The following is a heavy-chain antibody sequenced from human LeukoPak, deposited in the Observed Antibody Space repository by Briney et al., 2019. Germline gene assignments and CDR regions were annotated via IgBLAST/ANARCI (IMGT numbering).Heavy chain of an antibody. CDR1: GFTFSSYS. CDR3: AKKSYGSGSYLVYFDY. Sequence: GGSLRLSCAASGFTFSSYSMNWVRQAPGKGLEWVSYISSSSSTIYYADSVKGRFTISRDNAKNSLYLQMNSLRAEDTAVYYCAKKSYGSGSYLVYFDYWGQGTLVTVSS. V-gene: IGHV3-48*04. J-gene: IGHJ4*02. CDR2: ISSSSSTI. D-gene: IGHD3-10*01.